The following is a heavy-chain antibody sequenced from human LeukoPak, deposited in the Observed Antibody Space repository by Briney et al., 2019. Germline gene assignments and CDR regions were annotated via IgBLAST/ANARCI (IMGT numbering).Heavy chain of an antibody. J-gene: IGHJ4*02. CDR1: GYTFTNYW. D-gene: IGHD1-26*01. CDR3: ARRANYFDS. CDR2: IYPGDSDP. V-gene: IGHV5-51*01. Sequence: GESLKISCKGSGYTFTNYWIGWVRQRPGKGLEWMGIIYPGDSDPKYSPSFQGHVTISVDKSISTAYLQWSSLKASDSAMYYCARRANYFDSWGQGTLVTVSS.